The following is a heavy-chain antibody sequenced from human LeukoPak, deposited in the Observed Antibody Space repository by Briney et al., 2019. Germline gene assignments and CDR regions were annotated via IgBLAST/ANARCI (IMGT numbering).Heavy chain of an antibody. Sequence: GGSLRLSCAASGFTFSSYATRWVRQAPGKGLEWVAVISYDGSNKYYADSVKGRFPIPRDNSKNTLYLQMNSLRAEDTAVYYCARDTVAAAGTLDYWGQGTLVTVSS. J-gene: IGHJ4*02. CDR3: ARDTVAAAGTLDY. V-gene: IGHV3-30*04. CDR1: GFTFSSYA. CDR2: ISYDGSNK. D-gene: IGHD6-13*01.